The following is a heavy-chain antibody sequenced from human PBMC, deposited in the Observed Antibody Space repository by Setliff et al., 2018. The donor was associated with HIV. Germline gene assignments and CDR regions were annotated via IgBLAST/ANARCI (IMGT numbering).Heavy chain of an antibody. D-gene: IGHD3-22*01. J-gene: IGHJ2*01. CDR1: GGTFRKYS. CDR2: IIPIFGSA. CDR3: ARDDHYYDMGSILSDWYFDI. V-gene: IGHV1-69*13. Sequence: ASVKVSCKASGGTFRKYSISWVRQAPGQGLEWMGGIIPIFGSAKYAQKFQDRITITADESKDTAEMQLSSLTSDDTAVYYCARDDHYYDMGSILSDWYFDIWDRGTLVTVSS.